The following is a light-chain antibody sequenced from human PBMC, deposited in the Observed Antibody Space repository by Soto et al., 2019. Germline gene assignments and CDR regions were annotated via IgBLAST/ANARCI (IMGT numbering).Light chain of an antibody. CDR3: SSYTGRNPLI. CDR2: DVS. V-gene: IGLV2-14*01. Sequence: QSALTQPASVSGSPGQSITISCTGTSGDVGGYNYVSWYQQHPGKAPKLMIYDVSDRPSGVSNRFSGSKSGNTASLTISGLQAEDDADYYCSSYTGRNPLIFGGGTKLTVL. CDR1: SGDVGGYNY. J-gene: IGLJ2*01.